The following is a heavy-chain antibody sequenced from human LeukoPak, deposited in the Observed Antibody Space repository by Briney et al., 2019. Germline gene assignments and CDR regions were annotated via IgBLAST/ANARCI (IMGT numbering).Heavy chain of an antibody. Sequence: SVKVSCKASGGTFSSYAISWVRQAPGQGLEWMGRIIPILGIANYAQKFQGRVTITADKSTSTAYMELSSLRSEDTAVYYCARGEIAYGALDAFDIWGQGAMVTVSS. J-gene: IGHJ3*02. D-gene: IGHD4-17*01. CDR2: IIPILGIA. CDR3: ARGEIAYGALDAFDI. CDR1: GGTFSSYA. V-gene: IGHV1-69*04.